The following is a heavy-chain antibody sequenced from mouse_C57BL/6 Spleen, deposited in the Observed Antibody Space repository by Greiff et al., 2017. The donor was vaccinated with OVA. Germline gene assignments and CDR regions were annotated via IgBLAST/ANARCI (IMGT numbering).Heavy chain of an antibody. CDR1: GFTFSSYT. Sequence: EVMLVESGGGLVKPGGSLKLSCAASGFTFSSYTMSWVRQTPEKRLEWVATISGGGGNTYYPDSVKGRFTISRDNAKNTLYLQMSSLRSEDTALYYCATQYTHDYGRLAYWGQGTLVTVSA. D-gene: IGHD2-4*01. V-gene: IGHV5-9*01. J-gene: IGHJ3*01. CDR3: ATQYTHDYGRLAY. CDR2: ISGGGGNT.